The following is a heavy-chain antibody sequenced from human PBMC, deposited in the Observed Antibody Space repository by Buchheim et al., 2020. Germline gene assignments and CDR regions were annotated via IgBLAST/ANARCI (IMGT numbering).Heavy chain of an antibody. CDR3: AKGRHYYDSSGYYHAEYFQH. J-gene: IGHJ1*01. V-gene: IGHV3-23*01. CDR1: GFTFSSYA. Sequence: EVQLLESGGGLVQPGGSLRLSCAASGFTFSSYAMSWVRQAPGKGLEWVSAISGSGGSTYYADSVKGRFTIPRDNSKNTLYLQMNSLRAEDTAVYYCAKGRHYYDSSGYYHAEYFQHWGQGTL. D-gene: IGHD3-22*01. CDR2: ISGSGGST.